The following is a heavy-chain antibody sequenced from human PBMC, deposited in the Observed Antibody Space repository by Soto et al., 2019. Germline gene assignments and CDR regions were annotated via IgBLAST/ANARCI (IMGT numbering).Heavy chain of an antibody. D-gene: IGHD3-22*01. J-gene: IGHJ4*02. CDR2: IEPRDSQA. CDR3: ARQIYDSDTGPNFQYYFDS. Sequence: GESLKISCKGSGYSFAGYWITWVRQEPGKGLGRMGRIEPRDSQAYYTRAVRGHVTISVTKSITTVFLQWSSLRASDTAMYYCARQIYDSDTGPNFQYYFDSWGQGTPVTVSS. V-gene: IGHV5-10-1*01. CDR1: GYSFAGYW.